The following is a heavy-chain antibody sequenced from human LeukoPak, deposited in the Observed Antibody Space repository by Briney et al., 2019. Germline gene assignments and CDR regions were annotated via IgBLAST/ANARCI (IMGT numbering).Heavy chain of an antibody. V-gene: IGHV3-7*01. Sequence: GGSLRLSCAASGFTFSSYWMSWVRQAPGKGLEWVANIKQDGSEKYYVDSVKGRFTISRDNAKNSLYLQMNSLRAEDTAAYYCARACVVAAIAYFDYWGQGTLVTVSS. CDR3: ARACVVAAIAYFDY. J-gene: IGHJ4*02. D-gene: IGHD2-15*01. CDR2: IKQDGSEK. CDR1: GFTFSSYW.